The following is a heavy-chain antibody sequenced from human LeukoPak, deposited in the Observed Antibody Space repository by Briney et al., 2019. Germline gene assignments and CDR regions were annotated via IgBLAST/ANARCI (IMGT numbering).Heavy chain of an antibody. D-gene: IGHD1-7*01. CDR2: ISAYNGNT. V-gene: IGHV1-18*01. Sequence: ASVKVSCKASGYTFTSYGISWVREAPGQGLEWMGWISAYNGNTNYAQKLQGRVTMTTDTSTSTAYMELRSLRSDDTAVYYCARDAPWNYFANFDYWGQGTLVTVSS. J-gene: IGHJ4*02. CDR3: ARDAPWNYFANFDY. CDR1: GYTFTSYG.